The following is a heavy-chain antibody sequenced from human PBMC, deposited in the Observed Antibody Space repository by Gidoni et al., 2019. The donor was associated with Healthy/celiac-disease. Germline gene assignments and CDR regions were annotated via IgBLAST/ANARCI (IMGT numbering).Heavy chain of an antibody. V-gene: IGHV4-61*02. CDR1: GGSTSRGSYY. CDR3: ARGGGFWSGYYFDY. J-gene: IGHJ4*02. CDR2: IYTSGRT. D-gene: IGHD3-3*01. Sequence: QVQLQESGPGLVKPSQTLSPTCTVPGGSTSRGSYYWSWIRPPAGKGLDWIGRIYTSGRTNSNPSLKSRVTMAVDTSKNQFSLKLSSVTAADTAVYYCARGGGFWSGYYFDYWGQGTLVTVSS.